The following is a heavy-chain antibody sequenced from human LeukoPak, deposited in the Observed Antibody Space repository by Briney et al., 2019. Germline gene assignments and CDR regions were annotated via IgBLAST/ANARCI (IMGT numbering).Heavy chain of an antibody. V-gene: IGHV1-69*13. CDR1: GGTFRKNA. J-gene: IGHJ4*02. CDR2: INPIFGTA. CDR3: AGEETNYDILTGYVY. D-gene: IGHD3-9*01. Sequence: GASVKVSCKASGGTFRKNAISWVRQAPGQGLEWMGGINPIFGTANYAQKFQGRVTITADESTSTAYMELSSLRSEDTAVYYCAGEETNYDILTGYVYWGQGTLVTVSS.